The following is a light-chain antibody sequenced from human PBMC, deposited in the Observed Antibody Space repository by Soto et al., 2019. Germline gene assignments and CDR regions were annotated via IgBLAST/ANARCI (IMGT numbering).Light chain of an antibody. J-gene: IGLJ2*01. CDR2: DVS. Sequence: SALTQPPSASGSPGQSVTISCTGTSSDVGAYNYVSWYQQHPGKAPKLMIYDVSKRPSGVPGRFSGSKSGNTASLTVSGLQAEDEADYYCSSYAGSNNLEVFGGGTKLTVL. CDR3: SSYAGSNNLEV. CDR1: SSDVGAYNY. V-gene: IGLV2-8*01.